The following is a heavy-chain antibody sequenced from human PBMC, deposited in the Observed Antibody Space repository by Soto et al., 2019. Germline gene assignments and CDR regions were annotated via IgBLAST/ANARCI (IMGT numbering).Heavy chain of an antibody. V-gene: IGHV1-69*13. Sequence: GASVKVSCKASGGTFSSYAISWLRQAPGQGLEWMGGIIPIFGTANYAQKFQGRVTITADESTSTAYMELSSLRSEDTAVYYCAGGWFGELLYYYGMDVWGQGTTVTVSS. CDR1: GGTFSSYA. D-gene: IGHD3-10*01. CDR2: IIPIFGTA. J-gene: IGHJ6*02. CDR3: AGGWFGELLYYYGMDV.